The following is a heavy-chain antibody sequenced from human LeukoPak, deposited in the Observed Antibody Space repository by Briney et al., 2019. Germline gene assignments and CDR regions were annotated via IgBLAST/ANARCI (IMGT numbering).Heavy chain of an antibody. D-gene: IGHD3-22*01. CDR1: GGSISSGDYH. Sequence: PSETLSLTCTVSGGSISSGDYHWGWIRQPPGKGLEWIGYIYYSGSTYYNPSLKSRVTISVDTSKNRFSLKLSSVTAADTAVYFCATHNSGYDSGNDAFDIWGQGTMVTVSS. CDR3: ATHNSGYDSGNDAFDI. CDR2: IYYSGST. V-gene: IGHV4-30-4*08. J-gene: IGHJ3*02.